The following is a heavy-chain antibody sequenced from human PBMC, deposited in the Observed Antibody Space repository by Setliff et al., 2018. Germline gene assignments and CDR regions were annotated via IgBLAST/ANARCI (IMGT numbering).Heavy chain of an antibody. V-gene: IGHV4-39*07. J-gene: IGHJ4*02. CDR1: GASVSNVNYY. CDR3: ASVVEDYYDSSGYFLPSYYFDY. Sequence: SETLSLTCSVSGASVSNVNYYWGWIRQPPGKGLEWVGSIYYSGSTYYNPSLKSRVTISVDTSKNQFSLKLSAVTAADTAVYYCASVVEDYYDSSGYFLPSYYFDYWGQGTLVTVSS. CDR2: IYYSGST. D-gene: IGHD3-22*01.